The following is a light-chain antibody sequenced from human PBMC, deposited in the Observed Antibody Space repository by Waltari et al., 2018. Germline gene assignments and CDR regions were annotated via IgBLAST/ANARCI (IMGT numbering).Light chain of an antibody. V-gene: IGKV1-5*03. J-gene: IGKJ1*01. CDR2: EES. Sequence: DIQMTQSPSTLSAAVGDRVTITGLASQSISSWLAWYQQKPGQAPKLLIYEESNLQSGVPSRFSGSGSGTEFTLTISSLQPDDFATYFCQHYKNYPRTFGQGTKVEIK. CDR3: QHYKNYPRT. CDR1: QSISSW.